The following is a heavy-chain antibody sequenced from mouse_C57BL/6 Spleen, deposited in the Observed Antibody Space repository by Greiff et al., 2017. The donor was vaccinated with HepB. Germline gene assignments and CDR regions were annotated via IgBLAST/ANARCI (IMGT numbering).Heavy chain of an antibody. CDR3: RGDSSGYNYAMDY. D-gene: IGHD3-2*02. CDR1: YTFTDYYM. J-gene: IGHJ4*01. Sequence: VQLQQSGPELVKPGASVKMSCKASGYTFTDYYMHWVKQKPGKGLEWIGEIYPGSGNTYYNEKFKGKATLTADTSSSTAYMQLSSLTSEDSAVYFCARGDSSGYNYAMDYWGQGTSVTVSS. CDR2: YPGSGNTY. V-gene: IGHV1-83*01.